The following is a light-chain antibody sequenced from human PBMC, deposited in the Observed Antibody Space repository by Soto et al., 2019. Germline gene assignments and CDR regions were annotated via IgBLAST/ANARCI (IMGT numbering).Light chain of an antibody. J-gene: IGKJ1*01. CDR3: QQYDSAPPRT. V-gene: IGKV3-20*01. CDR1: QSVSNDL. CDR2: GAS. Sequence: EIVLTQSPGILSLSLGERATLSSRASQSVSNDLLAWYQQKTGPAPRLLIYGASPRATDVPDRFSGSASGADFALTISRLEPEDFAVYYCQQYDSAPPRTFGQGTNVQ.